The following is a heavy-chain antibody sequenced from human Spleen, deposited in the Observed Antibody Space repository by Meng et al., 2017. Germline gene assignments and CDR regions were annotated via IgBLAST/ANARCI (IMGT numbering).Heavy chain of an antibody. J-gene: IGHJ4*02. V-gene: IGHV1-8*01. Sequence: QVQLVQSGAEVKKPGASVKVSCKASGYTFPSFDINWVRQATGQGLEWMGWVNPNSGNTGYAQKFQGRVTMTRNTSISTVYMELSSMRSEETAVYYCARGPEEFDYWGQGTLVTVSS. CDR1: GYTFPSFD. CDR2: VNPNSGNT. CDR3: ARGPEEFDY.